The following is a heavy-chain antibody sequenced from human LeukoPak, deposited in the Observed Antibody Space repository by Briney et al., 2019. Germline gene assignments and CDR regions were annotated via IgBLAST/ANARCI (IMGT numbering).Heavy chain of an antibody. CDR1: GGSVSSESYY. CDR2: IYYSGNT. D-gene: IGHD2-15*01. CDR3: ARDLGGWFDP. Sequence: SETLSLTCTVSGGSVSSESYYWSWIRQPPGKGLEWIGYIYYSGNTNYNPSLKSRVTTSVDTPKNQFSLRLTSVTAADTAVYYCARDLGGWFDPWGQGTLVTVSS. J-gene: IGHJ5*02. V-gene: IGHV4-61*01.